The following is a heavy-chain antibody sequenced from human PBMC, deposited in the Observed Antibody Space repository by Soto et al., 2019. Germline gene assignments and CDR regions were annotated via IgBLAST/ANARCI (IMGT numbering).Heavy chain of an antibody. CDR1: GFVFSNYW. J-gene: IGHJ6*02. D-gene: IGHD2-15*01. CDR3: ARGWGMDV. V-gene: IGHV3-7*01. CDR2: IKQDGSEK. Sequence: EVQLVESGGGLVQPGGSLRLSCAASGFVFSNYWLSWVRQAPGKGLEWVANIKQDGSEKYYVDSVKGRFTISRDNANNSLYLKMNSLRAEDTAVYYCARGWGMDVWCQGTTVTVS.